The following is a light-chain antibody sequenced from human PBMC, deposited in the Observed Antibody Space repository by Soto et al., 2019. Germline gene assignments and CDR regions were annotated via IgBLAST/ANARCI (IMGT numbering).Light chain of an antibody. Sequence: EIVLTQSPGTLSLSPGERATLSCRASQSVSSSYLAWYQQKPGQAPRLLIYDASSRATGIPDRFSGSGSGTDFTLSISRLQSEDYTVYYCQQYNKWHLKFGQGIKGDIK. CDR3: QQYNKWHLK. CDR1: QSVSSSY. J-gene: IGKJ1*01. CDR2: DAS. V-gene: IGKV3D-20*02.